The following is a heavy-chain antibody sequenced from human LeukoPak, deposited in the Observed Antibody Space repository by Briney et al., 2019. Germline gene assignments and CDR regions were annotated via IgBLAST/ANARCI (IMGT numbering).Heavy chain of an antibody. Sequence: PSETLSLTCAVSGYSISNNSWWGWIRQPPGQGLEWIGYIYYSGTTYYNPSLKSRVTMSVDTSKNQSSLKLSSVTAVDTAVYYCARKAPSKGEFDYWGQGTLVTVSS. V-gene: IGHV4-28*01. CDR3: ARKAPSKGEFDY. CDR1: GYSISNNSW. CDR2: IYYSGTT. D-gene: IGHD3-16*01. J-gene: IGHJ4*02.